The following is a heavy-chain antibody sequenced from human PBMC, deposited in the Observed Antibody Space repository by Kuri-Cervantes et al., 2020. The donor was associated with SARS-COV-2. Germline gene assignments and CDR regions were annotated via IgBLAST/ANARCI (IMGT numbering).Heavy chain of an antibody. J-gene: IGHJ4*02. CDR3: GRHRGYCSGGGCYSTGFSFDY. CDR2: ISSDSSHT. Sequence: GESLKISCAASGYTFIYSHMSWIRQAPGKGLEWVSYISSDSSHTNNAESVKGRFTVSRDNAENSLYLQMNSLGVGDTAVYYCGRHRGYCSGGGCYSTGFSFDYWGQGALVTVSS. CDR1: GYTFIYSH. D-gene: IGHD2-15*01. V-gene: IGHV3-11*06.